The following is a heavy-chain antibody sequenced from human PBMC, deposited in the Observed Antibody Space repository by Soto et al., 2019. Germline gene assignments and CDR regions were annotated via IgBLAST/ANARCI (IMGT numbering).Heavy chain of an antibody. V-gene: IGHV3-30*18. CDR1: GFTFSSYG. D-gene: IGHD3-3*01. J-gene: IGHJ4*02. CDR2: ISYDGRSK. CDR3: AKDRTIFGVVIKCDY. Sequence: GGSLRLSCAALGFTFSSYGMHWVRQAPGKGLEWVAVISYDGRSKYYADSVKGRFTISRDNSKNTLYLQMNSLRAEDTAVYYCAKDRTIFGVVIKCDYWGQGTLVTVSS.